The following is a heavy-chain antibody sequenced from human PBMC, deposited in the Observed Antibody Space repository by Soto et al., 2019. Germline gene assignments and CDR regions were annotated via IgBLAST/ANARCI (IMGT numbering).Heavy chain of an antibody. D-gene: IGHD5-18*01. CDR1: VGTFSSYT. Sequence: SVKVSCKASVGTFSSYTISWVRQAPGQGLEWMGRIIPILGIANYAQKFQGRVTITADKSTSTAYMELSSLRSEDTAVYYCARTPEQLWPFDYWGQGTLVTVSS. V-gene: IGHV1-69*02. J-gene: IGHJ4*02. CDR3: ARTPEQLWPFDY. CDR2: IIPILGIA.